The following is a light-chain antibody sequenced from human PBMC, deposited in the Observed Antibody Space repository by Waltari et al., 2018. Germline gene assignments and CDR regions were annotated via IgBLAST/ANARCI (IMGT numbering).Light chain of an antibody. V-gene: IGLV3-25*03. CDR2: KDT. CDR1: ALPKQY. Sequence: SYELTQPPSVSVSPGQTAKIPCSGAALPKQYTYWYQQKPGQAPLLVVYKDTERPSVIPERFSVSSSRTTVTLTISGVQAEDEADYYCLSAYSGGSQGVFGGGTKLTVL. J-gene: IGLJ2*01. CDR3: LSAYSGGSQGV.